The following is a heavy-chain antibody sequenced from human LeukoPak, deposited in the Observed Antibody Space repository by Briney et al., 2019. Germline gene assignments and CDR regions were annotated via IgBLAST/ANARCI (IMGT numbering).Heavy chain of an antibody. CDR2: IYYSGST. Sequence: SETLSLTCTVSGGSISSDGYYWSWIRQHPGKGLEWIGYIYYSGSTYYNPSLKSRVTISVDTSKNQFSPKLTSVTAADTAVYFCARDRHRHYFDFWGQGTLVTVSS. CDR1: GGSISSDGYY. CDR3: ARDRHRHYFDF. J-gene: IGHJ4*02. V-gene: IGHV4-31*03.